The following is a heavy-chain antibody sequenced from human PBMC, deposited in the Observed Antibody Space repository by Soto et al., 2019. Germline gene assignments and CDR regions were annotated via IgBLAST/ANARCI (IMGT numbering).Heavy chain of an antibody. Sequence: ASVKVSCKASGYIFINFGISWVRQAPGQGLEWMGWINAYNGNTDYAQKVQGRVTMTTDTSTSTAYMDLRGLRGDDTAVYYCARARAGGYGHTALDYWGQGTLITVSS. D-gene: IGHD5-18*01. V-gene: IGHV1-18*01. CDR3: ARARAGGYGHTALDY. J-gene: IGHJ4*02. CDR1: GYIFINFG. CDR2: INAYNGNT.